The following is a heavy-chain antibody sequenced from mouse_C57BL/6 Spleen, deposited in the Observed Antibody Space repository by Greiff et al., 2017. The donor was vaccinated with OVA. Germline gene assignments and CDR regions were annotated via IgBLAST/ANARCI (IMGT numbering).Heavy chain of an antibody. CDR1: GYTFTSYW. CDR3: ARLSSRPWFDY. Sequence: QVQLQQPGAELVMPGASVKLSCKASGYTFTSYWMHWVKQRPGQGLEWIGEIDPSDSYTNYNQKFKGKSTLPVDKSSSTAYMQLSSLTSEDSAVDYGARLSSRPWFDYWGQGTPVTVSA. V-gene: IGHV1-69*01. D-gene: IGHD1-1*01. CDR2: IDPSDSYT. J-gene: IGHJ3*01.